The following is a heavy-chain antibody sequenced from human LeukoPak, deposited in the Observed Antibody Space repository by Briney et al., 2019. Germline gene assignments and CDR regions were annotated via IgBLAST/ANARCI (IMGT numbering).Heavy chain of an antibody. J-gene: IGHJ2*01. CDR2: IRFDGTET. CDR3: VRDFYTSSRYFDL. D-gene: IGHD6-13*01. V-gene: IGHV3-30*02. CDR1: RFIFNHYG. Sequence: GGSLRLSCAACRFIFNHYGMHGLRQAPGKGLEWVTYIRFDGTETHYEDSVKGRFTISRDDSRSTLYLQLKSLRIEDTAVYYCVRDFYTSSRYFDLWGRGALVRVSS.